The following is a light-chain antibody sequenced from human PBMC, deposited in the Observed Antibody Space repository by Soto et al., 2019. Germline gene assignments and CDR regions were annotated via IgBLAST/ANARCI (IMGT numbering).Light chain of an antibody. V-gene: IGKV1-39*01. CDR3: QQTYSIPYT. CDR2: AAS. CDR1: QSISSY. J-gene: IGKJ2*01. Sequence: DIQMTQSPSSLSASVGDTVTITCRASQSISSYLNWYQHKPGKAPELLIYAASSLQSAVPSRFSGSGSGTDFTLTVSSLQPEDCATYYCQQTYSIPYTFGQGTKLEIK.